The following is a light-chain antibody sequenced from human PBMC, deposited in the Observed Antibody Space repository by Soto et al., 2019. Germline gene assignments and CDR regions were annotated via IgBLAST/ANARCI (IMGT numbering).Light chain of an antibody. CDR3: CSFAGSSTYTWV. J-gene: IGLJ3*02. CDR1: SSDVGGYNY. V-gene: IGLV2-14*01. CDR2: EVS. Sequence: QSALTQPASVSGSPGQSITISCTGTSSDVGGYNYVSWYQQHPGKAPKLMIYEVSNRPSGVSNRFSGSKSGNTASLTISGLQAEDEADYYCCSFAGSSTYTWVFGGGTKLTVL.